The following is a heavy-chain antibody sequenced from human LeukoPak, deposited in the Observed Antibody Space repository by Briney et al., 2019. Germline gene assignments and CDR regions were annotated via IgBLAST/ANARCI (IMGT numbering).Heavy chain of an antibody. CDR2: INHSGST. V-gene: IGHV4-34*01. CDR3: ARDLAAAGRVDY. D-gene: IGHD6-13*01. CDR1: SGSFSGYY. J-gene: IGHJ4*02. Sequence: SETLSLTCAVYSGSFSGYYWNWIRQPPGKGLEWIGEINHSGSTNYNPSLKSRVTISVDTSKNQFSLKLSSVTAADTAVYYCARDLAAAGRVDYWGQGTLVTVSS.